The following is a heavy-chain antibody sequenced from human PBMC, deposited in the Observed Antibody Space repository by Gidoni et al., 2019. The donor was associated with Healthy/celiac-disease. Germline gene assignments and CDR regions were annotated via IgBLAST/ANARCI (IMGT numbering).Heavy chain of an antibody. V-gene: IGHV4-34*01. CDR1: GGSFSGYY. D-gene: IGHD2-15*01. J-gene: IGHJ6*02. CDR3: ATTPRTYYDGMDV. CDR2: INHSGST. Sequence: QVQLQQWGAGLLKPSETLSLTCAFYGGSFSGYYWSWIRQPPGKGLEWIGEINHSGSTNSNPSLKSRVTISVDTSKNQFSLKLSSVTAADTAVYYCATTPRTYYDGMDVWGQGTTVTVSS.